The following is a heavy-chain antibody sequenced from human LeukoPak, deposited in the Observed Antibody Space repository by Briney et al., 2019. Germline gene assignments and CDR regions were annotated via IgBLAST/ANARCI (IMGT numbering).Heavy chain of an antibody. CDR2: IYSGGST. J-gene: IGHJ3*02. D-gene: IGHD3-10*01. Sequence: GGSLRLSCAASGFTVSSNYMSWVRQAPGKGLEWVSVIYSGGSTYYADSVKGRFTISRDNTKNTLYLQMNSLRAEDTAVYYCAKETPVKTFGAFDIWGQGTMVTVSS. CDR3: AKETPVKTFGAFDI. V-gene: IGHV3-66*01. CDR1: GFTVSSNY.